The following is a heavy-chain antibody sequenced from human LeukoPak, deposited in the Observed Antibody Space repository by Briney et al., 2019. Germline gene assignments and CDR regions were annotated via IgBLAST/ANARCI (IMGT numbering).Heavy chain of an antibody. CDR1: GGSISSGGYS. Sequence: PSETLSLTCAVSGGSISSGGYSWSWIRQPPGKGLEWIGYIYHSGSTYYNPSLKSRVTISVDRSKNQFSLKLSSVTAADTAVYYCARGAYCSSTSCYEYYYGMDVWGQGTTVTVSS. J-gene: IGHJ6*02. CDR3: ARGAYCSSTSCYEYYYGMDV. V-gene: IGHV4-30-2*01. D-gene: IGHD2-2*01. CDR2: IYHSGST.